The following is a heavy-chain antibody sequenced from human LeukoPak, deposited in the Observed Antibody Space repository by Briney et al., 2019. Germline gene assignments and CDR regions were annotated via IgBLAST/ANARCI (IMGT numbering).Heavy chain of an antibody. CDR3: ARQVPAAMSFDY. J-gene: IGHJ4*02. Sequence: SETLSLTCTVSGGSISNYYWSWIRQPPGKGLEWIGYIYYSGSTNYNPSLKSRVTISVDTSKNQFSLKLSSVTAADTAVYYCARQVPAAMSFDYWGQGTLVTVSS. CDR2: IYYSGST. V-gene: IGHV4-59*08. CDR1: GGSISNYY. D-gene: IGHD2-2*01.